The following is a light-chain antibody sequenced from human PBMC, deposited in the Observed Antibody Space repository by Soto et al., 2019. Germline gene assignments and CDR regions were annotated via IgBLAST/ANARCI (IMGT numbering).Light chain of an antibody. CDR1: QSFNSN. CDR3: QQYDNWPLT. J-gene: IGKJ4*01. CDR2: AAS. Sequence: ETMMTQSPATLSVSPGERATLSCRASQSFNSNLAWYQQKPGQAPRLLIYAASTRATSIPARFSGSGSGTEFTLTISSLQSEDFAVYYCQQYDNWPLTFGGGTKVEIK. V-gene: IGKV3-15*01.